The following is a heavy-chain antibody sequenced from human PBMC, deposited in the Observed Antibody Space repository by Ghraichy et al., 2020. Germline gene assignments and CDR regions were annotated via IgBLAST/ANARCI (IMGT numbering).Heavy chain of an antibody. D-gene: IGHD3-16*01. V-gene: IGHV3-23*01. J-gene: IGHJ4*02. CDR2: IRSSGDRT. Sequence: TFTTYAMSWVRQATGKGLEWVSRIRSSGDRTEYADSVKGRFTISRDNSKYMVYVQMNSLRVDDAAVYYCASDGGWGSFDSWGQGTLVTVSS. CDR3: ASDGGWGSFDS. CDR1: TFTTYA.